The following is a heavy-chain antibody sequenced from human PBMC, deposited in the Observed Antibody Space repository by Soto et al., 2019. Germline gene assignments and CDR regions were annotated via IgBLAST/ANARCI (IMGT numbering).Heavy chain of an antibody. CDR1: GFTFSSYW. V-gene: IGHV3-7*03. CDR2: IKQDGSEK. Sequence: GGSLRLSCAASGFTFSSYWMSWVRQAPGKGLEWVANIKQDGSEKYYVDSVKGRFTISRDNAKNSLYLQMNSLRAEDTAVYYCARVPTSYYYDSSGYNWFDPWGQGTLVTVSS. D-gene: IGHD3-22*01. J-gene: IGHJ5*02. CDR3: ARVPTSYYYDSSGYNWFDP.